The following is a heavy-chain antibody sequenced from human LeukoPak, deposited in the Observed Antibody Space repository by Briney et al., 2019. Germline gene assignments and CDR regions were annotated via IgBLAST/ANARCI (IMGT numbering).Heavy chain of an antibody. CDR2: IIPIFGTA. J-gene: IGHJ3*02. V-gene: IGHV1-69*05. Sequence: SVKVSCKASGGTFSSYAISWVRQAPGQGLEWMGGIIPIFGTANYAQKFQGRVTLTTDESMSTAYMELSSLRSEDTAVYYCARPITMISREAFDIWGQGTMVTVSS. CDR1: GGTFSSYA. D-gene: IGHD3-22*01. CDR3: ARPITMISREAFDI.